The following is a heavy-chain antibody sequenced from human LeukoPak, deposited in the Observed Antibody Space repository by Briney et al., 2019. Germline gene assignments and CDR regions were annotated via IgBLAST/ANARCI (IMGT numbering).Heavy chain of an antibody. Sequence: SETLSLTCAVYGGSFSGYYWSWIRQRPGKGLEWIGEINHSGSTNYNPSLKRRVTISVDTSKNQFSLKLSSVTAADTAVYYCARTEIVVVPRGLDFWGQGNLVSVSS. CDR3: ARTEIVVVPRGLDF. J-gene: IGHJ4*02. CDR2: INHSGST. D-gene: IGHD2-2*01. V-gene: IGHV4-34*01. CDR1: GGSFSGYY.